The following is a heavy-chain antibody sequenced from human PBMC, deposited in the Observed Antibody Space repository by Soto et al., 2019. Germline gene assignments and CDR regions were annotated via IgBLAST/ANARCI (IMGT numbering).Heavy chain of an antibody. J-gene: IGHJ6*02. V-gene: IGHV4-34*01. D-gene: IGHD5-12*01. CDR1: GGSFSGYY. CDR2: INHSGST. CDR3: ARGYDPYGMDV. Sequence: PSETLSLTCAVYGGSFSGYYWSWIRQPPGKGLEWIGEINHSGSTNYNQSLKSRVTISVDTSKNQFSLKLSSVTAADTAVYYCARGYDPYGMDVWGQGTTVAVS.